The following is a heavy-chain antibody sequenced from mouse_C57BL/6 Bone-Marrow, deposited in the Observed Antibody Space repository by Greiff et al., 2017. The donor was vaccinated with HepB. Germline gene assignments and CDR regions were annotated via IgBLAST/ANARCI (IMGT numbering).Heavy chain of an antibody. Sequence: VKLQESGAELVRPGASVKLSCKASGYTFTDYYINWVKQRPGQGLEWIARIYPGSGNTYYNEKFKGKATLTAEKSSSTAYMQLSSLTSEDSAVYFCARGGGRGFDYWGQGTTLTVSS. V-gene: IGHV1-76*01. CDR2: IYPGSGNT. CDR1: GYTFTDYY. D-gene: IGHD1-1*02. J-gene: IGHJ2*01. CDR3: ARGGGRGFDY.